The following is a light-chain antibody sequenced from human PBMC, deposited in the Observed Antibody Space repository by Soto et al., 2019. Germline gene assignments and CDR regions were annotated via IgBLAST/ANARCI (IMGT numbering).Light chain of an antibody. Sequence: DIQMTQSPSTLSASIGDRVTITCLASQSINKLLAWHQQKPGKAPKLLIYDASSLQSGVPPRFSGSGSGTEFTLTIRSLQPDDIATYYCQQYSSYSTWTFGEGTKVDIK. CDR2: DAS. CDR1: QSINKL. CDR3: QQYSSYSTWT. V-gene: IGKV1-5*01. J-gene: IGKJ1*01.